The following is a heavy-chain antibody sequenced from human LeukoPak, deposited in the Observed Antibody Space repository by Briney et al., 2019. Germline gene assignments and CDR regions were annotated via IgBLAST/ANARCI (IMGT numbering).Heavy chain of an antibody. D-gene: IGHD3-22*01. Sequence: SVKVSCKASGGTFSSYAISWVRQAPGQGLEWMGRIIPILGIANYAQKFQGRVTITADKSTSTAYMELSSLRSEDTAVYYCARGPYYYDSSGYMGYWGQGTLVTVSS. J-gene: IGHJ4*02. CDR2: IIPILGIA. CDR1: GGTFSSYA. CDR3: ARGPYYYDSSGYMGY. V-gene: IGHV1-69*04.